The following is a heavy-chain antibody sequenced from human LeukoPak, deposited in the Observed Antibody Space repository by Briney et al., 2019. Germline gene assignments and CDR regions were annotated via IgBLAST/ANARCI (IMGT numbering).Heavy chain of an antibody. CDR1: GFTVSSNS. CDR3: ARDGGEWELDH. Sequence: GGSLRLSCTVSGFTVSSNSMSWVRQAPGKGLEWISYISSSGSTIYYVDSVKGRFTISRDNANNSLYLQMNSLRAEDTAVYYCARDGGEWELDHWGQGTLVTVSS. CDR2: ISSSGSTI. V-gene: IGHV3-48*04. D-gene: IGHD1-26*01. J-gene: IGHJ4*02.